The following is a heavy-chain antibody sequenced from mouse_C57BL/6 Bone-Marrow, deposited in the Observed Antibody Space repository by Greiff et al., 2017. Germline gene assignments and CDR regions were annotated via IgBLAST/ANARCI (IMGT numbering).Heavy chain of an antibody. CDR1: GYTFHSYW. V-gene: IGHV1-7*01. D-gene: IGHD1-1*01. Sequence: QVQLQQSGAELAKPGASVTLSCKASGYTFHSYWMHWVKQRPGHGLEWIGYSNPSSGYTKYNQKFKDKATVTADKSSSTAYMQLSSLTYEDSAVYYCARRYYGSGYFDVWGTGTTVTVSS. J-gene: IGHJ1*03. CDR3: ARRYYGSGYFDV. CDR2: SNPSSGYT.